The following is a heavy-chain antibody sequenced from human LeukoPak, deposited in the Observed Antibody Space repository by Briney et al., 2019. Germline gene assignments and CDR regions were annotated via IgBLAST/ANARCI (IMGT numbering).Heavy chain of an antibody. CDR1: GGSISSSSYY. D-gene: IGHD2-8*01. V-gene: IGHV4-39*01. CDR2: IYYSGST. J-gene: IGHJ4*02. CDR3: ASRDCTNGVCSDY. Sequence: SETLSLTCTVSGGSISSSSYYWGWIRQPPGKGLEWIGSIYYSGSTYYNPSLKSRVTISVDTSKNRFSLKLSSVTAADTAVYYCASRDCTNGVCSDYWGQGTLVTVSS.